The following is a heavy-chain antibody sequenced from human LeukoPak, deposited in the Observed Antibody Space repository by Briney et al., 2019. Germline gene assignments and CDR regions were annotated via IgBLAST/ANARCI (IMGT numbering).Heavy chain of an antibody. D-gene: IGHD4-23*01. CDR3: ARVNDYGGKFDY. Sequence: SETLSLTCTVSGGSISSYYWGWIRQPPGKGLEWIGSIYHSGSTYYNPSLKSRVTISVDTSKNQFSLKLSSVTAADTAVYYCARVNDYGGKFDYWGQGTLVTVSS. CDR1: GGSISSYY. CDR2: IYHSGST. J-gene: IGHJ4*02. V-gene: IGHV4-38-2*02.